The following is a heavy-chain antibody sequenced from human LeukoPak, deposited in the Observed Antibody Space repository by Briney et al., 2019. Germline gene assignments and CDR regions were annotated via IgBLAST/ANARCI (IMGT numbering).Heavy chain of an antibody. CDR3: ARRRDFDY. Sequence: PGGSLRLSCAASGFTLSTYSMNWVRQAPGKGLEWVSYISSSGNTIYYADFVKGRFTISRDNAKNSLFLQMNSLRAEDTAVYYCARRRDFDYWGQGTLVAVSS. D-gene: IGHD6-6*01. CDR1: GFTLSTYS. CDR2: ISSSGNTI. V-gene: IGHV3-48*04. J-gene: IGHJ4*02.